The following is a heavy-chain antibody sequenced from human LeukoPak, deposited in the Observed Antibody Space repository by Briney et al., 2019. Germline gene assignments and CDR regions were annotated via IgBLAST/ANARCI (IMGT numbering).Heavy chain of an antibody. Sequence: SVKVSCKASGGTFSSYAISWVRQAPGQGLEWMGGIIPIFGTANYAQKFQGRVTITADKSTSTAYMELSSLRSEDTAVYYCARGSQESSAHFDYWGQGTLVTVSS. CDR2: IIPIFGTA. CDR1: GGTFSSYA. V-gene: IGHV1-69*06. D-gene: IGHD3-10*01. J-gene: IGHJ4*02. CDR3: ARGSQESSAHFDY.